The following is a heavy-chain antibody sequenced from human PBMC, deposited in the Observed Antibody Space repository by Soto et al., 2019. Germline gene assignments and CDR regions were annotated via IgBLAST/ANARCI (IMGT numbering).Heavy chain of an antibody. CDR3: AKSLGNNWVDYHFHY. CDR2: ISGSGYSR. J-gene: IGHJ4*02. CDR1: GFAFSYYS. D-gene: IGHD1-20*01. V-gene: IGHV3-23*01. Sequence: EVQLLESGGDLLQPGGSLRLSCAASGFAFSYYSMSWVRQAPGKGLEWVSGISGSGYSRYYAVSVRGRVTISRDNSRNTLYLQMDSLRAEDTAVYYCAKSLGNNWVDYHFHYWGQGTLVTVAS.